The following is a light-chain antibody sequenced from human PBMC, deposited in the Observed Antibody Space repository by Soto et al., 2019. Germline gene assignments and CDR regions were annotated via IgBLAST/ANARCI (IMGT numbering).Light chain of an antibody. Sequence: AIQMTQSPSSLYASVGDRVTITCRASQDIRNGLGWYQQKPGQAPNLLIYAASSLEDGAPSRFSGNGSGTDFTLTISSLQPEDFATDYCLQDFNVPHTFGGGTKVEVK. V-gene: IGKV1-6*02. CDR1: QDIRNG. J-gene: IGKJ4*01. CDR2: AAS. CDR3: LQDFNVPHT.